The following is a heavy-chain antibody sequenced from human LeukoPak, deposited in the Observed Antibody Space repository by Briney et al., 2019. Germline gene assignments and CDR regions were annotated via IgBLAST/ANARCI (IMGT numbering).Heavy chain of an antibody. CDR1: GGTFSSYA. Sequence: SVKVSCKASGGTFSSYAISWVRQAPGQGLEWMGGIIPIFGTANYAQKFQGRVTITADESTSTAYMELSSLRSEDTAMYYCARHQGHYGDYIYFDYWGQGTLVTVSS. CDR2: IIPIFGTA. D-gene: IGHD4-17*01. CDR3: ARHQGHYGDYIYFDY. J-gene: IGHJ4*02. V-gene: IGHV1-69*13.